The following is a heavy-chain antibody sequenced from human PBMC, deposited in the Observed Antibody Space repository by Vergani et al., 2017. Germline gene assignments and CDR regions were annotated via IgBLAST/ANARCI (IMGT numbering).Heavy chain of an antibody. CDR2: ISGSGGST. V-gene: IGHV3-23*01. D-gene: IGHD3-3*01. Sequence: EVQLLESGGGLVQPGGSLRLSCAASGFTFSSYAMSWVRQAPGKGLEWVSAISGSGGSTYYADSVKGRFTISRDTSKNTLDLQMNSLRAEDTAVYYCAKSRGLLEWLLYFQHWGQGTLVTGS. J-gene: IGHJ1*01. CDR3: AKSRGLLEWLLYFQH. CDR1: GFTFSSYA.